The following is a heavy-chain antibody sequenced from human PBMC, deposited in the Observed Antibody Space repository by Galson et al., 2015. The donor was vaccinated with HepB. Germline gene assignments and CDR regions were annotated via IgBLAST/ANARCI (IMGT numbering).Heavy chain of an antibody. D-gene: IGHD2-2*01. Sequence: QSGAEVKKSGESLKISCKTSGYSFPNYWIGWVRQMPGKGLEWMGIIYPGDSDTRYSPSFQGQVTISADKSISTAYLQWSSLKASDTAMYYCARRQYQLLSGWFDPWGQGTLVTVSS. CDR3: ARRQYQLLSGWFDP. CDR2: IYPGDSDT. CDR1: GYSFPNYW. V-gene: IGHV5-51*01. J-gene: IGHJ5*02.